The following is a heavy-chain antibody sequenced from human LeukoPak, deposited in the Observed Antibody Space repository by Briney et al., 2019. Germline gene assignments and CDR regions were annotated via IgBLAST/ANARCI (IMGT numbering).Heavy chain of an antibody. D-gene: IGHD1-14*01. CDR2: ISWNSGSI. CDR1: GFTFDDHA. Sequence: GRSLRLSCAASGFTFDDHAMHGVRQAPGKGLEWVSGISWNSGSIGYAHSVKGRFTISRENAKNSLYLQMNSPRGEDMALYYCAKGLNLYDAFEIWGQGTMVTVSS. CDR3: AKGLNLYDAFEI. V-gene: IGHV3-9*03. J-gene: IGHJ3*02.